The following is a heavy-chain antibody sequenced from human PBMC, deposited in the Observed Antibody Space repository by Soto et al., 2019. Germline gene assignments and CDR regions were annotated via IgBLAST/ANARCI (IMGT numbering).Heavy chain of an antibody. J-gene: IGHJ4*02. CDR1: GYTFTDAW. V-gene: IGHV5-51*01. Sequence: HGESLKISCKASGYTFTDAWIGWVRQMPGKGLEWMGIVYPGDSQTRYNPSFQGQITISADKSITTAYLQWTSLKASDSAMYYCARQKGYWGQGTLVTVS. CDR3: ARQKGY. CDR2: VYPGDSQT.